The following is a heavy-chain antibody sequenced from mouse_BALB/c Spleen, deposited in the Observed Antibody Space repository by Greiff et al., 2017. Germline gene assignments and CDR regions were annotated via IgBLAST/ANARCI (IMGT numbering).Heavy chain of an antibody. V-gene: IGHV5-9*03. CDR1: GFTFSSYT. Sequence: EVMLVESGGGLVKPGGSLKLSCAASGFTFSSYTMSWVRQTPEKRLEWVATISSGGGNTYYPDSVKGRFTISRDNAKNNLYLQMSSLRSEDTALYYCARYYYRYDNAMDYWGQGTSVTVSS. D-gene: IGHD2-14*01. CDR3: ARYYYRYDNAMDY. J-gene: IGHJ4*01. CDR2: ISSGGGNT.